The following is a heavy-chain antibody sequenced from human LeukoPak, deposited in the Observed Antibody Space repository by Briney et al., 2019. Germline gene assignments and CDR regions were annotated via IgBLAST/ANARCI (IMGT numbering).Heavy chain of an antibody. V-gene: IGHV1-2*02. J-gene: IGHJ4*02. CDR3: ARPPPYCSGGRCYPDY. D-gene: IGHD2-15*01. CDR2: IYPNGGDT. Sequence: ASVKVSCKASGDTFTGYYVNWVRQAPGQGLEWMGWIYPNGGDTNLAQKFQDRVTMIGDTSINTTYMELSRLRSDDTAVYYCARPPPYCSGGRCYPDYWGQGTLVTVSS. CDR1: GDTFTGYY.